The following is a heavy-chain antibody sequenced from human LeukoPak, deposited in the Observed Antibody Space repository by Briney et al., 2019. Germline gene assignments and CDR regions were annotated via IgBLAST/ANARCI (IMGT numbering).Heavy chain of an antibody. D-gene: IGHD2-2*01. J-gene: IGHJ3*02. CDR1: GFTFSSYA. CDR2: IRYDGSNK. Sequence: PGGSLRLSCAASGFTFSSYAMHWVRQAPGKGLEWVAFIRYDGSNKYYADSVKGRFTISRDNSKNTLYLQMNSLRAEDTAVYYCVGCSSTSCYDAFDIWGQGTMVTVSS. V-gene: IGHV3-30*02. CDR3: VGCSSTSCYDAFDI.